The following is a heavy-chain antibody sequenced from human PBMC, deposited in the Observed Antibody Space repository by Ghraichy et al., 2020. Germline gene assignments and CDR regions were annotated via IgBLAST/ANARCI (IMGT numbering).Heavy chain of an antibody. J-gene: IGHJ5*02. CDR1: GFTFSSYA. V-gene: IGHV3-23*01. Sequence: LSLTCAASGFTFSSYAMSWVRQAPGKGLEWVSAISGSGGSTYYADSVKGRFTISRDNSKNTLYLQMNSLRAEDTAVYYCAKDPGSPKAWGQGTLVTVSS. CDR3: AKDPGSPKA. D-gene: IGHD6-13*01. CDR2: ISGSGGST.